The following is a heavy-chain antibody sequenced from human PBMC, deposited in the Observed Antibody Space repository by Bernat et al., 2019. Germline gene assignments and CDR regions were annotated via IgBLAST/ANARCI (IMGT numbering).Heavy chain of an antibody. J-gene: IGHJ4*02. Sequence: EVQLVESGGGLVKPGGSLRLSCAASGFTFSNAWMSWVRQAPGKGLEWVGRIKSKTDGGTRDHAEHVKGRFTISRDDAKNTPYLQMNSLKTEDTAVYYCTTLTYYDFGSGTPMFDYWGQGTLVTVSS. CDR1: GFTFSNAW. V-gene: IGHV3-15*01. D-gene: IGHD3-3*01. CDR3: TTLTYYDFGSGTPMFDY. CDR2: IKSKTDGGTR.